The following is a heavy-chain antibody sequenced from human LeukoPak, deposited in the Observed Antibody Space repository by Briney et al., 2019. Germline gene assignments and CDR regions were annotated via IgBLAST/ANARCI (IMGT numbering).Heavy chain of an antibody. CDR1: GGSISSGDYY. CDR2: IYYSGST. CDR3: ARESENYDSSGYYLDY. V-gene: IGHV4-30-4*01. Sequence: SGTLSLTCTVSGGSISSGDYYWSWIRQPPGKGLEWIGYIYYSGSTYYNPSLKSRVTISVDTSKNQFSLKLSSVTAADTAVYYCARESENYDSSGYYLDYWGQGTLVTVSS. D-gene: IGHD3-22*01. J-gene: IGHJ4*02.